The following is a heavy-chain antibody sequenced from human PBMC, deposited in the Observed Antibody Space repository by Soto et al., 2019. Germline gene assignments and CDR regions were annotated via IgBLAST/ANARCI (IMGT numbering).Heavy chain of an antibody. CDR3: AVIRAYFDY. V-gene: IGHV1-18*01. Sequence: ASVKASCKASGGTFSSYAISGVRQAPGQGLEWMGWISAYNGNTNYAQKLQGRVTMTTDTSTSTAYMELRSLRSDDTAVYYCAVIRAYFDYSGQGTLVPFSS. CDR2: ISAYNGNT. J-gene: IGHJ4*02. D-gene: IGHD3-10*01. CDR1: GGTFSSYA.